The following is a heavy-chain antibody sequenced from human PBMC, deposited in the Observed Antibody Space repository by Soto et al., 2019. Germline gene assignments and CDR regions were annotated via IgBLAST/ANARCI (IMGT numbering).Heavy chain of an antibody. V-gene: IGHV3-30-3*01. CDR3: ARGVDIVVVPAAIGY. Sequence: GGSLRLSCAASGFTFSSYAMHWVRQAPGKGLEWVAFISYDGSNKYYADSVKGRFTISRDNSKNTLYLQMNSLRAEDTAVYYCARGVDIVVVPAAIGYWGQGTLVTVSS. D-gene: IGHD2-2*01. J-gene: IGHJ4*02. CDR1: GFTFSSYA. CDR2: ISYDGSNK.